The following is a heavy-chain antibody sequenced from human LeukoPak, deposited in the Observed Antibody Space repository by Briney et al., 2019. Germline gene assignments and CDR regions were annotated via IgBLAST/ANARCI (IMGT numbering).Heavy chain of an antibody. D-gene: IGHD2-15*01. CDR1: GFTFSSYG. V-gene: IGHV3-48*04. J-gene: IGHJ3*02. Sequence: GGSLRLSCAASGFTFSSYGMHWVRQAPGKGLEWVSYIVSSGTSIYYADSVRGRFTISRDNAKNSLYLQMNSLRAKDTAVYYCARGGYCSGGTCYKWNAFDIWGQGTMVTVSS. CDR3: ARGGYCSGGTCYKWNAFDI. CDR2: IVSSGTSI.